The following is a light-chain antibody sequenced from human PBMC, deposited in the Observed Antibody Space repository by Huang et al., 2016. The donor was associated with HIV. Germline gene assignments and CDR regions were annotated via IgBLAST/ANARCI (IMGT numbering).Light chain of an antibody. J-gene: IGKJ4*01. CDR1: QSVGGQ. CDR3: QQYDTWPPLT. CDR2: GAS. Sequence: ILLTPFPATLSVSPGQRVTLSCRASQSVGGQLAWYQQRPGQAPRLLIYGASTRVPTIPDRFSGSGSGTEFTLTISSLQSEDFAVYYCQQYDTWPPLTFGGGTKV. V-gene: IGKV3-15*01.